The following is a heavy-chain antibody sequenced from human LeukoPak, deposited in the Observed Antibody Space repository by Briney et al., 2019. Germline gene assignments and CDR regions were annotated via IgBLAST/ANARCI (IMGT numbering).Heavy chain of an antibody. D-gene: IGHD3-9*01. J-gene: IGHJ3*02. CDR1: GFTFSSYA. Sequence: PGGSLRLSCAASGFTFSSYAMSWVRQAPGKGLEWVGRIKSKTDGGTTDYAAPVKGRFTISRDDSKNTLYLQMNSLKTEDTAVYYCTRRYFDWLFPDAFDIWGQGTMVTVSS. V-gene: IGHV3-15*01. CDR2: IKSKTDGGTT. CDR3: TRRYFDWLFPDAFDI.